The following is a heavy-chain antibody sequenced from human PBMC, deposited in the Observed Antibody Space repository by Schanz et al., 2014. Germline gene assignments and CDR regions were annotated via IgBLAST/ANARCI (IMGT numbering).Heavy chain of an antibody. CDR2: ISWNSGSI. J-gene: IGHJ4*02. V-gene: IGHV3-9*01. D-gene: IGHD3-10*01. Sequence: EVQLVESGGGLVQPGRSLRLSCAASGFIFNDYYMNWIRQAPGKGLEWVSSISWNSGSIDYADSVKGRFTISRDNAKNSLYLQMNSLRAEDTALYYCAKDGIMVQGVIWERYFDSWGQGTLVTVSS. CDR1: GFIFNDYY. CDR3: AKDGIMVQGVIWERYFDS.